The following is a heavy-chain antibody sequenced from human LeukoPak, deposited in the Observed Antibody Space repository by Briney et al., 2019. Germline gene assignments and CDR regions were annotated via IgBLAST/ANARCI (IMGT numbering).Heavy chain of an antibody. CDR1: GFTYSSYA. CDR3: ARPLVRTRYYFDY. V-gene: IGHV3-30-3*01. D-gene: IGHD2-8*01. Sequence: GRSLRLSCAASGFTYSSYAMHWVRQAPGKGLEWVAVISYDGSNKYYADSVKGRFTISRDNSKNTLYLQMNSLRAEDTAVYYYARPLVRTRYYFDYWGQGTLVTVSS. CDR2: ISYDGSNK. J-gene: IGHJ4*02.